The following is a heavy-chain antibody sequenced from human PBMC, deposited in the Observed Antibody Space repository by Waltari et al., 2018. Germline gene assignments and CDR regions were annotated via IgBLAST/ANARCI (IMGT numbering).Heavy chain of an antibody. CDR3: ARVALAPRGYFDY. V-gene: IGHV4-30-2*01. CDR2: IYRSGGT. D-gene: IGHD2-15*01. Sequence: QLQLQESGSGLVKPSQTLSLTCAVSGGSISSGGYSWSWIRQPPGKGLEWIGYIYRSGGTSDNPSLKRRVTISVDRSKNQFSLKLSSVTAADTAVYYCARVALAPRGYFDYWGQGTLVTVSS. J-gene: IGHJ4*02. CDR1: GGSISSGGYS.